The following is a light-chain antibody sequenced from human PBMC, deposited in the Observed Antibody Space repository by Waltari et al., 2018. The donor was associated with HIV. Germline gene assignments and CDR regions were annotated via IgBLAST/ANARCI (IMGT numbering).Light chain of an antibody. J-gene: IGKJ4*01. CDR2: GAS. V-gene: IGKV3-20*01. CDR1: QSVRRAS. Sequence: EIVLTQSPGTLSLSPGERATLSCRASQSVRRASLACYQQKPGQAPRLLIYGASSRAPGIPDRFSGSGAVTDFILTISRLEPEDCAVYYCQQYAASPLTFGGGTKVEIK. CDR3: QQYAASPLT.